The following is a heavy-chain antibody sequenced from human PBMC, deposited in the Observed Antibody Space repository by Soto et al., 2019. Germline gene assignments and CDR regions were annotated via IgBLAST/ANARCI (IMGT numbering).Heavy chain of an antibody. J-gene: IGHJ4*02. CDR3: ARGPGYSTGWYSDY. CDR1: RFTFSIFE. D-gene: IGHD6-19*01. CDR2: ISSRADTI. V-gene: IGHV3-48*03. Sequence: EGSLRLSCAASRFTFSIFEMNWVRQAPGKGLEWVSYISSRADTIYYADSVKGRFTTSRDNAKNSLSLQMNSLRGEDTAVYYCARGPGYSTGWYSDYWGQGTLVTVSS.